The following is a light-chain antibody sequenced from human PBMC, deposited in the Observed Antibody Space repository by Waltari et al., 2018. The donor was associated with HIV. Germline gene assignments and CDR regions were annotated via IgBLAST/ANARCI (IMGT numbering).Light chain of an antibody. CDR1: SSDVGGYNY. J-gene: IGLJ2*01. CDR3: SSYTSSSWGV. CDR2: DVS. V-gene: IGLV2-14*01. Sequence: QSALTQPASVSGSPGQSITIPCTGTSSDVGGYNYVSWYQQHPGKAPKLMIYDVSNRPSGVSNRFSGSKSGNTASLTISGLQAEDEADYYCSSYTSSSWGVFGGGTKLTVL.